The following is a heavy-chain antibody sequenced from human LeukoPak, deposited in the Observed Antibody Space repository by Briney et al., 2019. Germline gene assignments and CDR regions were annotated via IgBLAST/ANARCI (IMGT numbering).Heavy chain of an antibody. CDR1: GFIFSSYG. CDR2: IRYDGSHK. CDR3: AKDYSSGFDY. D-gene: IGHD6-25*01. V-gene: IGHV3-30*02. Sequence: GGSLRLSCAVSGFIFSSYGMNWVRQAPGKGLEWVAFIRYDGSHKNYADSVKGRFTISRDNSQNTLYLQMNSLRAEDTAVYYCAKDYSSGFDYWGQGTLVTVSS. J-gene: IGHJ4*02.